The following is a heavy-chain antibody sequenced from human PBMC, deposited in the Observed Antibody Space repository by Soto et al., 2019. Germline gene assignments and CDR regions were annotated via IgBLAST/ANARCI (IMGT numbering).Heavy chain of an antibody. CDR3: AKVLRSGNEGYYYGMDV. Sequence: LETLPLTCTVSGGSSSSYYWNWIRQPPGKGLEWIGYIYYSGSTNYNPSLKSRVTISLDTSKNQFSLKLSSVTAADTAVYYCAKVLRSGNEGYYYGMDVWGQGTTVTVSS. V-gene: IGHV4-59*01. J-gene: IGHJ6*02. CDR1: GGSSSSYY. D-gene: IGHD3-10*01. CDR2: IYYSGST.